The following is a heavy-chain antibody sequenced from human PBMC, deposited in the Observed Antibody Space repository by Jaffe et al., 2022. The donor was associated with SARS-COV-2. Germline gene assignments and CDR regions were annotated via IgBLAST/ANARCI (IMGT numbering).Heavy chain of an antibody. CDR3: AKDMRSYYYDSSGLFQH. D-gene: IGHD3-22*01. V-gene: IGHV3-43*02. Sequence: EVQLVESGGGVVQPGGSLRLSCAASGFTFDDYAMHWVRQAPGKGLEWVSLISGDGGSTYYADSVKGRFTISRDNSKNSLYLQMNSLRTEDTALYYCAKDMRSYYYDSSGLFQHWGQGTLVTVSS. CDR1: GFTFDDYA. CDR2: ISGDGGST. J-gene: IGHJ1*01.